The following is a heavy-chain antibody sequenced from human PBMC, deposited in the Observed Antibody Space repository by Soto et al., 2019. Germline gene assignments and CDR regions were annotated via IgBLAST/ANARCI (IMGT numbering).Heavy chain of an antibody. J-gene: IGHJ3*02. Sequence: EVQLLQSGGALGQPGGSLRLSCAASGFTFRDFAMSWVRQSPGRALEWVSIVGALVSTAFYADSVRGRFTISRDNSNNILYLQMDSLRAEDTAVYYCAKDSGLPDFGLVIHAFDMWGQGTMVTVSS. CDR2: VGALVSTA. CDR1: GFTFRDFA. CDR3: AKDSGLPDFGLVIHAFDM. V-gene: IGHV3-23*01. D-gene: IGHD3-3*01.